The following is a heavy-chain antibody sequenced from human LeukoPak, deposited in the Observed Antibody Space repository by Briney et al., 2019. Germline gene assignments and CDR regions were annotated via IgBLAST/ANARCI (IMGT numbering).Heavy chain of an antibody. V-gene: IGHV3-74*01. CDR1: GFTFSRFS. CDR3: ANEIRPNDY. D-gene: IGHD4-17*01. J-gene: IGHJ4*02. Sequence: GGSPRLSCAASGFTFSRFSMHWVREAPGKGLVWVSRINSDGSSTNYADSVKGRFTISRDNSKNTLYLQMNSLRAEDTAVYYCANEIRPNDYWGQGTQVTVSS. CDR2: INSDGSST.